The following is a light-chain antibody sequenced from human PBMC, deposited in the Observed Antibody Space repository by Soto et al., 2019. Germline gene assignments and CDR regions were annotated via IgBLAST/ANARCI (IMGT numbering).Light chain of an antibody. Sequence: EIVLRQSPATLSVSPGERATLSCRASQSVSSSLAWYQQKPGQAPRLLIYGASTRATGIPARFSGSGSGTDFTLTISGLEPEDFAVYYCQQRSGLPIPFGQGTRLEIK. CDR3: QQRSGLPIP. CDR1: QSVSSS. V-gene: IGKV3-11*01. J-gene: IGKJ5*01. CDR2: GAS.